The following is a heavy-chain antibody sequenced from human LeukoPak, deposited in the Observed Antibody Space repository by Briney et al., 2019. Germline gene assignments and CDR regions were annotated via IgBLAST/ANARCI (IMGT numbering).Heavy chain of an antibody. V-gene: IGHV4-59*01. D-gene: IGHD3-16*01. CDR1: GGSISSYY. Sequence: KTSETLSLTCTVSGGSISSYYWSWIRQPPGKGLEWIGYIYYSGSTNYNPSLKSRVTISVDTSKNQFSLKLSSVTAADTAVYYCARGDYADTRYWGQGTLVTVSS. J-gene: IGHJ4*02. CDR2: IYYSGST. CDR3: ARGDYADTRY.